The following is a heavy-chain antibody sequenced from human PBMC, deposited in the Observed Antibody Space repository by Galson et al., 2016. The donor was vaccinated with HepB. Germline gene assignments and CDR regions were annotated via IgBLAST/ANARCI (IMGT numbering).Heavy chain of an antibody. CDR1: GFTFSSYW. Sequence: SLRLSCAASGFTFSSYWMAWVRQAPGKGLEWVANINQDGSEKNYVDSVKDRFTISRDNAKRSLYLQMHSLRTEDTALYYCASDHGGNPGSDYWGQGTLVTVSS. CDR3: ASDHGGNPGSDY. CDR2: INQDGSEK. D-gene: IGHD4-23*01. J-gene: IGHJ4*02. V-gene: IGHV3-7*01.